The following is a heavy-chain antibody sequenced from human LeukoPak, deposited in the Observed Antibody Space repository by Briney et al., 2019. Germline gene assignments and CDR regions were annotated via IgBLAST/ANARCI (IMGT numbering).Heavy chain of an antibody. V-gene: IGHV3-7*01. CDR2: IKQDGSEK. J-gene: IGHJ4*02. CDR3: ARERVGSWYFDY. CDR1: GFTFSNYW. D-gene: IGHD6-13*01. Sequence: GGSLRLSCAASGFTFSNYWMSWVRQAPGKGLEWVANIKQDGSEKYYVDSVEGRFTISRDNARKSLYLQMGSLRVEDMAVYYCARERVGSWYFDYWGQGTLVTVSS.